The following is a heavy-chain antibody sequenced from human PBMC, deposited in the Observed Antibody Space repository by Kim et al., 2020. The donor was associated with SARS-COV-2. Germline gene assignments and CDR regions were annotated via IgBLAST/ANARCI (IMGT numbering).Heavy chain of an antibody. J-gene: IGHJ4*02. Sequence: SETLSLTCAVSGGSISSSNWWSWVRQPPGKGLEWIWEIYHSGSTNYNPSLKSRVTISVDKSKNQFSPKLSSVTAADTAVYYCAGRIAVAGTAYFDYWGQGTLVTVSS. V-gene: IGHV4-4*02. CDR1: GGSISSSNW. CDR2: IYHSGST. D-gene: IGHD6-19*01. CDR3: AGRIAVAGTAYFDY.